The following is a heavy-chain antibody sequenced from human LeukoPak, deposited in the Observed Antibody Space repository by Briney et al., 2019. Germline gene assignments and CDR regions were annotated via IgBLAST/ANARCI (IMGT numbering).Heavy chain of an antibody. D-gene: IGHD2-15*01. Sequence: GGSLRLSCAAAGFIFSSYAIHWVRQAPGKGLEWVAVISYDGSIKYYAESVKGRFTISRDNSKDTLYLQMNSLRGEDTAVYYCARDLGYCSGGSCYTPGYWGQGTLVTVSS. J-gene: IGHJ4*02. CDR3: ARDLGYCSGGSCYTPGY. V-gene: IGHV3-30-3*01. CDR2: ISYDGSIK. CDR1: GFIFSSYA.